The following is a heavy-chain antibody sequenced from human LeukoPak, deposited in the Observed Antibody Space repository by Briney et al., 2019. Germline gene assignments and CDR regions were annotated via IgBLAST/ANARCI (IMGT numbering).Heavy chain of an antibody. CDR3: ATCSGAYYFHN. Sequence: GESLKISCKDSGNSFTSYWIGWVRQMPGKGLEWMGIIYPGDSDARYSPSFQGQVTISVDKSISTAYFQWNSLKASDTAMYYCATCSGAYYFHNWGQGTLVTVSS. J-gene: IGHJ4*02. CDR1: GNSFTSYW. CDR2: IYPGDSDA. D-gene: IGHD2-15*01. V-gene: IGHV5-51*01.